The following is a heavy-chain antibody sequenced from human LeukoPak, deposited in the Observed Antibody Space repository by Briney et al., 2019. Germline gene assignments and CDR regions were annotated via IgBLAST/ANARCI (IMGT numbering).Heavy chain of an antibody. D-gene: IGHD2-15*01. J-gene: IGHJ4*02. CDR2: MSSGGTYI. CDR1: GFTFSNHA. Sequence: GGSLRLPCTASGFTFSNHAMTWVRQAPGKGLEWVSSMSSGGTYIYYADSVRGRFTISRDNAKNSLYLVMNSLGAEDTATYYCARDRPTGASRVFVVQWGQGTLVTVSS. V-gene: IGHV3-21*01. CDR3: ARDRPTGASRVFVVQ.